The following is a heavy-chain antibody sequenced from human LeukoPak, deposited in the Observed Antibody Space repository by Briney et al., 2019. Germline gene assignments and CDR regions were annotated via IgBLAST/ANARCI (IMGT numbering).Heavy chain of an antibody. Sequence: PGGSLRLSCAASGFTFSSYAVSWVRQAPGKGLEWVSAISGSGGSTYYADSVKGRFTISRDNSKNTLYLQMNSLRAEDTAVYYCAKDFRPYYYDSSGSDYWGQGTLVTVSS. J-gene: IGHJ4*02. D-gene: IGHD3-22*01. V-gene: IGHV3-23*01. CDR1: GFTFSSYA. CDR3: AKDFRPYYYDSSGSDY. CDR2: ISGSGGST.